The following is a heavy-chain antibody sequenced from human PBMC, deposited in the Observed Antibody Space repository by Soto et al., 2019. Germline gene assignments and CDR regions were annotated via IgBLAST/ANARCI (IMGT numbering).Heavy chain of an antibody. D-gene: IGHD6-19*01. V-gene: IGHV3-30*03. Sequence: QVQLVESGGGVVQPGRSLRLSCAASGFTFSSYGMHWVRQAPGKGLEWVALISYDGSNKYFADSVKGRFTISRDNSKNTLYLQMNSLRAEDTAVYYCASSIAVAGTDINYWGQGTLVTVSS. CDR1: GFTFSSYG. J-gene: IGHJ4*02. CDR2: ISYDGSNK. CDR3: ASSIAVAGTDINY.